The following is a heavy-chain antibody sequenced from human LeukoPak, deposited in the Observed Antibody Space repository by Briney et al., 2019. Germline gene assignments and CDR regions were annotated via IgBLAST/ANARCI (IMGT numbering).Heavy chain of an antibody. Sequence: ASVKVSCKASGYTFTSYGISWVRQAPGLGLEWMGWISAYNGNTNYAQKLQGRVTMTTDTSTSTAYMELRSLRSDDTAVYYCARDNHDILTGYSNYWGQGTLVTVSS. CDR3: ARDNHDILTGYSNY. CDR1: GYTFTSYG. CDR2: ISAYNGNT. D-gene: IGHD3-9*01. J-gene: IGHJ4*02. V-gene: IGHV1-18*01.